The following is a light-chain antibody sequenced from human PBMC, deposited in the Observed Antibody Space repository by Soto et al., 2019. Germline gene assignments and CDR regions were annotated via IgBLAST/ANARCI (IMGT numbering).Light chain of an antibody. V-gene: IGKV3-15*01. CDR3: QQYNNWRSWT. J-gene: IGKJ1*01. CDR2: DAS. CDR1: QYISSK. Sequence: EIVMTQSPATLSVSPGERVTLSCRASQYISSKLAWYQQKPGQAPRLLIYDASNRATGFPPTFSGSGSGTEFTLTISSLQSEDSAVYYCQQYNNWRSWTFGQGTRVEIK.